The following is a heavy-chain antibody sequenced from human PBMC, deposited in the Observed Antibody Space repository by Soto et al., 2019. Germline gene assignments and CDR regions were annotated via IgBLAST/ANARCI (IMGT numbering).Heavy chain of an antibody. Sequence: PGGSLRLSCAASGLTVSNYYMSWARQVPGKGLEWVSIIYSGGYTYYADSVKGRFTISRDNSENTLYLQMNSLRVDDTAVYYCARGLVRAFFDFWGQGTPVTVSS. CDR1: GLTVSNYY. CDR3: ARGLVRAFFDF. V-gene: IGHV3-66*01. CDR2: IYSGGYT. J-gene: IGHJ4*02. D-gene: IGHD3-10*01.